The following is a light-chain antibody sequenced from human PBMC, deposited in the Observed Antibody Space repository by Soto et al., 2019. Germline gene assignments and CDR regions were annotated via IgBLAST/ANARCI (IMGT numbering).Light chain of an antibody. V-gene: IGKV1-39*01. CDR1: QDISNY. Sequence: IQMTQSPSSLSASVGDSVTIPCQASQDISNYLNWYQQEPGKAPNVLIYAASTLQSGVPSRFSGGGSGTDFTLTISSLQPEDFATYYCQQVYVYPSTFGGGTKVDNK. CDR2: AAS. J-gene: IGKJ4*01. CDR3: QQVYVYPST.